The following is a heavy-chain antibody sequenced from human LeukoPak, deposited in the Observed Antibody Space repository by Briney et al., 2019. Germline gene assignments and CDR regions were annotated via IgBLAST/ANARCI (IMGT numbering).Heavy chain of an antibody. J-gene: IGHJ4*02. CDR3: ARQARSLETRIPYFDY. Sequence: GGSLRLSCAASGFTFSNSAMSWVRQAPGKGLEWVSAISGSGGGTYYADSVKGRFTISRDNSKNTLYVQMNSLRAEDTAVYYCARQARSLETRIPYFDYWGQGTLVTVSS. V-gene: IGHV3-23*01. CDR2: ISGSGGGT. D-gene: IGHD3-3*01. CDR1: GFTFSNSA.